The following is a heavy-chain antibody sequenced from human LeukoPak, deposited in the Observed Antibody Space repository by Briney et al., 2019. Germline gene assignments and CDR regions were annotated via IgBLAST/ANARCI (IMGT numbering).Heavy chain of an antibody. J-gene: IGHJ5*02. CDR3: ARETTVIIGVNWFDP. D-gene: IGHD3-3*01. V-gene: IGHV1-46*01. CDR1: GYTFTSYY. Sequence: ASVKVSCKASGYTFTSYYMHWVRQAPGQGLEWMGIINPSGGSTSYAQKFQGRVTVTRDTSTSTVYMELSSLRSEDTAVYYCARETTVIIGVNWFDPWGQGTLVTVSS. CDR2: INPSGGST.